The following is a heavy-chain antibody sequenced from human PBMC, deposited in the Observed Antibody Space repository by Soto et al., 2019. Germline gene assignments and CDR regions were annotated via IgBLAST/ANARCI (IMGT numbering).Heavy chain of an antibody. J-gene: IGHJ4*02. D-gene: IGHD2-15*01. CDR3: AREHPADSLVHY. V-gene: IGHV3-53*01. CDR2: IYSADGA. Sequence: GGSLRLSCAASGFIVTNFYMSWVRQAPGKGLEWVSVIYSADGAYYADSVKGRFTISRDRFRNTVSLQMNSLRAEDTAVYYCAREHPADSLVHYSGQGIRVTVTS. CDR1: GFIVTNFY.